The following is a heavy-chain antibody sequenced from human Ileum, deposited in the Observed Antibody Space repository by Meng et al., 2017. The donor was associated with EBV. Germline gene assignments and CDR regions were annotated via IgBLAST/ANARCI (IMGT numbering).Heavy chain of an antibody. Sequence: QVHLVQSGAEVKKPGASVGVCCTASGYTFTTYGITWVRQAPGQGLEWMGWISTYNGKTDYAQKLQGRVTMTTDTSTSTAYMELRSLKSDDTAVYYCARLVYCGGACYSALDYWGQGTLVTVSA. J-gene: IGHJ4*02. D-gene: IGHD2-21*02. CDR2: ISTYNGKT. CDR1: GYTFTTYG. V-gene: IGHV1-18*01. CDR3: ARLVYCGGACYSALDY.